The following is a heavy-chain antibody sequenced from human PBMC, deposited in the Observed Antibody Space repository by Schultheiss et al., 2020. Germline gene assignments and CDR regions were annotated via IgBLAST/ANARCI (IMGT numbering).Heavy chain of an antibody. CDR2: ISYDGSNK. CDR1: GFTVSSNY. CDR3: ARGSSSEGASPFDY. J-gene: IGHJ4*02. V-gene: IGHV3-30*14. Sequence: GGSLRLSCAASGFTVSSNYMSWVRQAPGKGLEWVAVISYDGSNKYYADSVKGRFTISRDNSKNTLYLQMNSLRAEDTAVYYCARGSSSEGASPFDYWGQGTLVTGSS. D-gene: IGHD1-26*01.